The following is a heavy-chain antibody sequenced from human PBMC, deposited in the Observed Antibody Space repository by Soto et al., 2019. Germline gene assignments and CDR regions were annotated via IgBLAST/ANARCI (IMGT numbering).Heavy chain of an antibody. CDR2: ITWNSRVL. D-gene: IGHD3-3*01. CDR3: ATGRYDFWSPYYFDS. Sequence: EVQLVESGGRLVQPGRSLRISCVGTGLNFDDFAMHWVRQAPGKGLEWVSGITWNSRVLAYADSVKGRFTISRDNARNSLYLQMDSLRDEDTALYYCATGRYDFWSPYYFDSWGQGTLVTVSS. V-gene: IGHV3-9*01. J-gene: IGHJ4*02. CDR1: GLNFDDFA.